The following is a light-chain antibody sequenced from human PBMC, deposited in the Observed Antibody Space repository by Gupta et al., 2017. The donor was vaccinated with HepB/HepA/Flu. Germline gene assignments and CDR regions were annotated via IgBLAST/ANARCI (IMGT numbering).Light chain of an antibody. V-gene: IGLV3-21*02. CDR1: KIETKM. CDR2: DNR. CDR3: QIWDPYDDQAA. J-gene: IGLJ1*01. Sequence: YVLTQPSSVSVAPGETAMITCGRNKIETKMVYWYQQKSTQAPVMILYDNRGRLSGSPERFSGSSSGNKATLTINNVEVGDEADYYCQIWDPYDDQAAFGTGTKVVVL.